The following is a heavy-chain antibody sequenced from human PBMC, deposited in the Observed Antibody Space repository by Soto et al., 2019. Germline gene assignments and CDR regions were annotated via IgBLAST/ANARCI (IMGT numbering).Heavy chain of an antibody. Sequence: SETLSLTFTVSGGSITSSSYYWGWIRQPPGKGLEWIGGIYYSGRSYYNPSLKSRVTMSVDTSKRQFSLTLSSVTAADADVYYCARQRTTVVTQAYFDHLGQRILV. CDR2: IYYSGRS. V-gene: IGHV4-39*01. J-gene: IGHJ4*02. D-gene: IGHD4-17*01. CDR1: GGSITSSSYY. CDR3: ARQRTTVVTQAYFDH.